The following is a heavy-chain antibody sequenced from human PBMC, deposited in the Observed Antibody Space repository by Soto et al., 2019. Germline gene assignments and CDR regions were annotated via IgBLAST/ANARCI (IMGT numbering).Heavy chain of an antibody. J-gene: IGHJ4*02. V-gene: IGHV3-74*01. CDR3: ARGGADILTGPLDY. CDR2: IKSGEIGI. CDR1: VFICSNYW. D-gene: IGHD3-9*01. Sequence: PGGSLRLSCAASVFICSNYWMHWVRQAPGKGLVWVSRIKSGEIGISYADPVKGRFTISRDNAKNTLYLQMNSLRVEDTAVYYCARGGADILTGPLDYWGQGTLVTVSS.